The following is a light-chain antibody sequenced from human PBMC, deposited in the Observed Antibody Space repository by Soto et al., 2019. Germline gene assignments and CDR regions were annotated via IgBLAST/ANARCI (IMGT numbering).Light chain of an antibody. Sequence: EVVMTQSPASLSASPGDRVTLSCRASQNIRSSLAWYQQRPGQAPRLLIYDASTRATGIPPRFSGGGSGTEFTVTISSLQSEDFAIYYCQQYDIGPPYTFGQGTKVDIK. V-gene: IGKV3-15*01. CDR2: DAS. CDR1: QNIRSS. CDR3: QQYDIGPPYT. J-gene: IGKJ2*01.